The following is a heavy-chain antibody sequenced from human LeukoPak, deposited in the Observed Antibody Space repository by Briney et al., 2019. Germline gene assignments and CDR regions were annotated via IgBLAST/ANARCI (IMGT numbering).Heavy chain of an antibody. CDR3: AGDDSSGYSHY. Sequence: SVKVSCKASGGTFSSHTISWVRQAPGQGLEWMGRIIPILGIANYAQKFQGRVTITADKSTSTAYMELSSLRSEDTAVYYCAGDDSSGYSHYWGQGTLVTVSS. D-gene: IGHD3-22*01. CDR2: IIPILGIA. J-gene: IGHJ4*02. CDR1: GGTFSSHT. V-gene: IGHV1-69*04.